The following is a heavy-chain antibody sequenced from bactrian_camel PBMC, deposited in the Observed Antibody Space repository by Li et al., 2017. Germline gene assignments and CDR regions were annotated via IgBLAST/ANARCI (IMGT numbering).Heavy chain of an antibody. V-gene: IGHV3S55*01. CDR2: IESDGST. D-gene: IGHD3*01. Sequence: HVQLVESGGGSVQAGGSLRLSCVTSGDTIGRYCMGWFRQIPDKEREGVAGIESDGSTSYADSVKGRFTISRDNAKNIIYLQMSSLTPDDTAMYYCAADTRIIVGDYCDGITDWGQGTQVTVS. CDR1: GDTIGRYC. CDR3: AADTRIIVGDYCDGITD. J-gene: IGHJ4*01.